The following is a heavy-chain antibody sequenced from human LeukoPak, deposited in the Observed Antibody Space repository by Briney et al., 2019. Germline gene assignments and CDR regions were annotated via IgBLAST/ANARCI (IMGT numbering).Heavy chain of an antibody. CDR3: AKDSPSPGLRNWFDP. V-gene: IGHV3-30*18. D-gene: IGHD4-17*01. Sequence: GGSLRLSCAASEFTFSSYGMHWVRQAPGKGLEWVAVISYDGSNKYYADSVKGRFTISRDNSKNTLYLQMNSLRAEDTAVYYCAKDSPSPGLRNWFDPWGQGTLVTVSS. CDR2: ISYDGSNK. J-gene: IGHJ5*02. CDR1: EFTFSSYG.